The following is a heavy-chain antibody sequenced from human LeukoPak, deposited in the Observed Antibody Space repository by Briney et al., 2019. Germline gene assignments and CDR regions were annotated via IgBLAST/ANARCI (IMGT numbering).Heavy chain of an antibody. Sequence: SETLSLTCTVSGGSISSYYWSWIRQPPGKGLEWIGFIYDSGSTNYNPSLKSRVTISVDTSKNQFSLKLRSVTAADTAVYYCARVYYSSTYDYWYFDLWGRGTLVTVSS. V-gene: IGHV4-59*01. CDR2: IYDSGST. J-gene: IGHJ2*01. D-gene: IGHD6-13*01. CDR3: ARVYYSSTYDYWYFDL. CDR1: GGSISSYY.